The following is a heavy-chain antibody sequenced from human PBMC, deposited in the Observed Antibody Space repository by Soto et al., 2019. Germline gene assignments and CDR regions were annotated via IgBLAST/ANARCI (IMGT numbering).Heavy chain of an antibody. CDR3: AKRELTTVANYYYYGMDV. CDR1: GFTFSSYA. CDR2: INVDGST. Sequence: GGSLRLSCETSGFTFSSYAMSWARQAPGKGLEWVSSINVDGSTYYTDSVKGRFTISRDNSRNTLYLQMNNLRAEDTAVYYCAKRELTTVANYYYYGMDVWGQGTTVTVSS. J-gene: IGHJ6*02. D-gene: IGHD4-17*01. V-gene: IGHV3-23*01.